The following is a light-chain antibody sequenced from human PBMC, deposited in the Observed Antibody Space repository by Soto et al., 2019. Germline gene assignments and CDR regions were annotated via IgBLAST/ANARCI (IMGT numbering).Light chain of an antibody. J-gene: IGLJ1*01. CDR2: EVS. CDR1: ISDVGGYNY. CDR3: SSYISRSRV. Sequence: QCLLNQAASVSGSPGQSITIACTGTISDVGGYNYVSWYQQHPGKAPKLMIYEVSNRPSGVSNRFSGSKSGNTASLTISGLQAEDEADYYCSSYISRSRVFGTGTKVTVL. V-gene: IGLV2-14*01.